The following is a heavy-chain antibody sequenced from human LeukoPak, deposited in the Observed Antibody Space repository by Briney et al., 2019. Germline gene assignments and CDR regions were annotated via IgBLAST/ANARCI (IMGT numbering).Heavy chain of an antibody. CDR2: IYYSGST. J-gene: IGHJ4*02. Sequence: SETLSLTRTVSGDSLSSGGNYWSWLRQHPGRGLEWIGYIYYSGSTYYNPSLKSRLTISVDTSKNQFSLKLSSVTAADTAVYYCARWGNSGYASGYFDYWGQGTLVTVSS. CDR1: GDSLSSGGNY. V-gene: IGHV4-31*03. D-gene: IGHD5-12*01. CDR3: ARWGNSGYASGYFDY.